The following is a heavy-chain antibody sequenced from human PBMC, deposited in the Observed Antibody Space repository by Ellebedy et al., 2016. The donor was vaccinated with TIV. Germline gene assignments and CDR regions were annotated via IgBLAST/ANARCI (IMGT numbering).Heavy chain of an antibody. CDR3: ARISHRYYDSSGYRGTSDY. Sequence: SGPTLVKPTQTLTLTCTFSGFSLSTSGMCVSWIRQPPGKALEWLARIDWDDDKYYSTSLKTRLTISKDTSKNQVVLTMTNMDPVDTATYYCARISHRYYDSSGYRGTSDYWGQGTLVTVSS. V-gene: IGHV2-70*11. D-gene: IGHD3-22*01. CDR1: GFSLSTSGMC. J-gene: IGHJ4*02. CDR2: IDWDDDK.